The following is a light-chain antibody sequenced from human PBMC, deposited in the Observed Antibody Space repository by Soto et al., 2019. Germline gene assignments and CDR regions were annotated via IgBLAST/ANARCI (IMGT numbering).Light chain of an antibody. V-gene: IGLV2-14*03. CDR2: EVT. Sequence: QSALTQPASVSGSPGQSITISCTGTSSDIGGYNYVSWYQQLPDTAPKLMIYEVTNRPSGVSTRFSGSKSGNTASLTISGLQAEDEADYYCSSYAGSMTWVFGGGTQLTVL. CDR1: SSDIGGYNY. CDR3: SSYAGSMTWV. J-gene: IGLJ3*02.